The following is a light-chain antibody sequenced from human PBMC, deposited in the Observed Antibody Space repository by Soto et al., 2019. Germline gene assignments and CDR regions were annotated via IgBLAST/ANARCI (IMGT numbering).Light chain of an antibody. CDR2: LGS. Sequence: DVVMTQSPLSLPVTPGEPASISCRSTQSLLHSNGYNYLDWYLQKPGQSPQLLIYLGSNRASGVPDRFSGSGSGTDFTLEISRVESEDVGVYYCMQALQTPYAFAQGTKLEIK. J-gene: IGKJ2*01. V-gene: IGKV2-28*01. CDR3: MQALQTPYA. CDR1: QSLLHSNGYNY.